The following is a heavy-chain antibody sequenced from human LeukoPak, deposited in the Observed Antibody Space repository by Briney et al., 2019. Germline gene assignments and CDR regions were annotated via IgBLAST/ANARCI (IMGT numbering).Heavy chain of an antibody. D-gene: IGHD1-26*01. CDR3: ASGSYSY. CDR2: ITGSGRST. CDR1: GFTFSNYV. V-gene: IGHV3-23*01. Sequence: RGSLRLSCAHSGFTFSNYVMTWVRQAPGKGLEWISSITGSGRSTYYADSVKGRFTISRDNSRETLYLQINNLRAEETAVYYCASGSYSYWGQGTLVTVSS. J-gene: IGHJ4*02.